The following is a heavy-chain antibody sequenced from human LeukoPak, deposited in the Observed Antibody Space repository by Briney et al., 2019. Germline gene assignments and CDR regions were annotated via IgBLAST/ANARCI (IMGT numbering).Heavy chain of an antibody. CDR1: GGSISSGGYS. CDR3: VRHNGELLTYFDY. J-gene: IGHJ4*02. CDR2: IYYSGST. V-gene: IGHV4-30-4*07. D-gene: IGHD1-26*01. Sequence: SETLSLTCAVSGGSISSGGYSWSWIRQPPGKGLEWIGYIYYSGSTYYNPSLKSRVTISVDTSKNQFFLKLSSVTAADTAVFYCVRHNGELLTYFDYWGQGTLVTVSS.